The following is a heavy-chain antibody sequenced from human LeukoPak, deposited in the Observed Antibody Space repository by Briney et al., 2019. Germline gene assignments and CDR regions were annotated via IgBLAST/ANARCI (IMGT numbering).Heavy chain of an antibody. V-gene: IGHV1-2*02. Sequence: GASVKVSCKTSGYTFTDEYIHWVRQAPGHGLECMGWMHPSTGETVYVQKFQGRVSFNRDTSISTAYMELHRLRSDDTAVYYCVRHLTDPTSGDYWGQGTLVTLSS. D-gene: IGHD1-14*01. J-gene: IGHJ4*02. CDR3: VRHLTDPTSGDY. CDR2: MHPSTGET. CDR1: GYTFTDEY.